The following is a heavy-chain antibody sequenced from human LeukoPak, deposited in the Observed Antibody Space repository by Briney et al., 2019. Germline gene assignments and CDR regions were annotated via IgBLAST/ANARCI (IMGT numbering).Heavy chain of an antibody. J-gene: IGHJ6*02. D-gene: IGHD3-22*01. Sequence: GGSLRLSCAASGFTFSSYGMHWVRQAPGKGLEWVAVISYDGSNKYYADSVKGRFTISRDNSKNTLYLQMNSLRAEDTAVYYCAKVNYDSSGYFLPYYYYGMDVWGQGTTVTVSS. CDR1: GFTFSSYG. V-gene: IGHV3-30*18. CDR2: ISYDGSNK. CDR3: AKVNYDSSGYFLPYYYYGMDV.